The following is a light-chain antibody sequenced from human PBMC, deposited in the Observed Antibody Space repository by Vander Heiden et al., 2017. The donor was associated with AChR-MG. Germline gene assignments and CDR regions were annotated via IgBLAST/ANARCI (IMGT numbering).Light chain of an antibody. CDR3: QVWDSVSDPVV. Sequence: SYVLTQPPSVSVAPGRTATITCGGNHIGSKSVHWYQQKLGQAPVLVVYDDSDRPSGIPERISGSNSGNTATLTISRVEAGDEGDYYCQVWDSVSDPVVFGGGTKLTVL. CDR2: DDS. CDR1: HIGSKS. J-gene: IGLJ2*01. V-gene: IGLV3-21*02.